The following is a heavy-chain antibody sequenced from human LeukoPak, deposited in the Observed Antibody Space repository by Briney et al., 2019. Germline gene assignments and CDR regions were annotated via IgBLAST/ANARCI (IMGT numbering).Heavy chain of an antibody. D-gene: IGHD4-17*01. V-gene: IGHV4-30-4*01. CDR3: ASAPEPTVTTWGIYFDY. Sequence: SQTLSLTCTVSGGSISSGDYYWSWIRQPPGKGLEWIGYIYYVGSTYYNPSLKSLVTISVDTSKNQFSLKLSPVTAADTAVYYCASAPEPTVTTWGIYFDYWGQGTLVTVSS. CDR1: GGSISSGDYY. J-gene: IGHJ4*02. CDR2: IYYVGST.